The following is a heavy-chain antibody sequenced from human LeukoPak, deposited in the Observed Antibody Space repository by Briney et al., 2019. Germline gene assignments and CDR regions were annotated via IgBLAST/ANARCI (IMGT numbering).Heavy chain of an antibody. CDR2: ITGSGGST. D-gene: IGHD2-15*01. CDR1: GFTFSSHA. CDR3: AKALVVVAADY. J-gene: IGHJ4*02. V-gene: IGHV3-23*01. Sequence: PGGSLRLSCAASGFTFSSHAMGWVRQAPGKGLEWVSSITGSGGSTYYGDSVKGRFTISRDNSKNTLYLQMNSLRAEDTAVYYCAKALVVVAADYWGQGTLVTVSS.